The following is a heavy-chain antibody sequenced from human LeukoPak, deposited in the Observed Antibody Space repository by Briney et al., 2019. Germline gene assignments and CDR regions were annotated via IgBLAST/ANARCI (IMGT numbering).Heavy chain of an antibody. V-gene: IGHV1-8*01. D-gene: IGHD3-10*01. CDR3: AIRFSRGSGSAIDY. CDR1: GYTFTSYD. CDR2: MNPNRANT. J-gene: IGHJ4*02. Sequence: WASVKVSCKASGYTFTSYDINWVRQATGQGLEWMGWMNPNRANTGYAQNFQGRVTMTRNTSISTAYMELSSLRSEDTAVYYCAIRFSRGSGSAIDYWGQGTLVTVSS.